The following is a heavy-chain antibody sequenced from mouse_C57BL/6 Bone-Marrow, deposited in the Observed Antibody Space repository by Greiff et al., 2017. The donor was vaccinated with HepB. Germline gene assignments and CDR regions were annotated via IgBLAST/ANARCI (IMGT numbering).Heavy chain of an antibody. CDR1: GFTFSSYA. CDR2: ISDGGSYT. V-gene: IGHV5-4*01. J-gene: IGHJ4*01. CDR3: ARDWITTVDAMDY. D-gene: IGHD1-1*01. Sequence: EVKLMESGGGLVKPGGSLKLSCAASGFTFSSYAMSWVRQTPEKRLEWVATISDGGSYTYYPDNVKGRFTISRDNAKNNLYLQMSHLKSEDTAMYYCARDWITTVDAMDYWGQGTSVTVSS.